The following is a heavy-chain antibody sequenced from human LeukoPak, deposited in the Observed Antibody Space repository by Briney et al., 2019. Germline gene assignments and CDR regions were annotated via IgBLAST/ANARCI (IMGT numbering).Heavy chain of an antibody. CDR1: GGTFSSYA. CDR2: IIPILGIA. CDR3: ARARGRSSNLGLFDP. D-gene: IGHD3-16*01. V-gene: IGHV1-69*04. J-gene: IGHJ5*02. Sequence: SVKVSCKASGGTFSSYAISWVRQAPGQGLEWMGRIIPILGIANYAQKFQGRVTITADKSTSTAYMELSSLRSEDTAVYYCARARGRSSNLGLFDPWGQGTLVTVSS.